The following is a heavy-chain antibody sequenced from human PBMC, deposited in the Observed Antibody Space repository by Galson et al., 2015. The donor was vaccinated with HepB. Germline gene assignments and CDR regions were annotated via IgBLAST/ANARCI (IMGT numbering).Heavy chain of an antibody. D-gene: IGHD3-16*01. CDR2: IVVGSGNT. V-gene: IGHV1-58*02. CDR3: AATPGGGPYYYFDY. J-gene: IGHJ4*02. CDR1: GFTFTSSA. Sequence: SVKVSCKASGFTFTSSAMQWVRQARGQRLEWIGWIVVGSGNTNYAQKFQERVTITRDMSTSTAYMELSSLRSEDTAVYYCAATPGGGPYYYFDYWGQGTLVTVSS.